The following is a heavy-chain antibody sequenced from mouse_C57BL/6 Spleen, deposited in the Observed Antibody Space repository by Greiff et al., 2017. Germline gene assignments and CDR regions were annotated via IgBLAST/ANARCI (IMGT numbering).Heavy chain of an antibody. D-gene: IGHD2-5*01. Sequence: EVKLQQSGPELVKPGASVQISCKASGYTFTDYYMNWVKQSHGKSLEWIGDINPNNGGTSYNQKFKGKATLTVDKSSSTAYMELRSLTSEDSAVYYCAREGNYSNYGDYWGQGTTLTVSS. J-gene: IGHJ2*01. V-gene: IGHV1-26*01. CDR1: GYTFTDYY. CDR2: INPNNGGT. CDR3: AREGNYSNYGDY.